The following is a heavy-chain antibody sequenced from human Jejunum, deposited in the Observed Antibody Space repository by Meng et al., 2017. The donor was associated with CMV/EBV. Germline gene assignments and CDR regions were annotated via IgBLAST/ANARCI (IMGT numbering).Heavy chain of an antibody. J-gene: IGHJ4*02. CDR1: DYY. CDR2: ISSPDSAK. V-gene: IGHV3-11*01. CDR3: ARDADRLHERRMGSQETDY. Sequence: DYYMSWIRQAPGKGLEWISYISSPDSAKYYADSVKGRFTISRDDANNLLYLEMNSLRAEDTAIYYCARDADRLHERRMGSQETDYWGQGTLVTVSS. D-gene: IGHD5-24*01.